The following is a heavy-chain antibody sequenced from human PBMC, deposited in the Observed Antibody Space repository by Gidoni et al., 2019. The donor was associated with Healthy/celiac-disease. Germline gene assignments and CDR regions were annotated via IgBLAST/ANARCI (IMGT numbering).Heavy chain of an antibody. CDR1: GFTFSSYA. D-gene: IGHD6-19*01. Sequence: EVQLLESGGGLVQPGGSLRLSCAASGFTFSSYARSWGRQAPGKGLGWFSAISGSGGSTYYADSGKGLFTISRDNSKNTLYLQMNSLRAEDTAVYYCAKGTTGYSSGWYWDYWGQGTLVTVSS. V-gene: IGHV3-23*01. J-gene: IGHJ4*02. CDR3: AKGTTGYSSGWYWDY. CDR2: ISGSGGST.